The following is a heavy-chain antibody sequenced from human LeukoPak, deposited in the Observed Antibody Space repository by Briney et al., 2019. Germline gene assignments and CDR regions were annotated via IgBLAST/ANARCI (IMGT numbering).Heavy chain of an antibody. CDR1: GFTFSSYA. D-gene: IGHD2-8*01. Sequence: GGSLRLSCAASGFTFSSYAMHWVRQAPGKGLEWVAVISYDGSNKYYADSVKGRFTISRDNSKNTLYLQMNSLRAEDTAVYYCARGGWYCTNDVCSIDFDYWGQGTLVTVSS. V-gene: IGHV3-30-3*01. CDR2: ISYDGSNK. J-gene: IGHJ4*02. CDR3: ARGGWYCTNDVCSIDFDY.